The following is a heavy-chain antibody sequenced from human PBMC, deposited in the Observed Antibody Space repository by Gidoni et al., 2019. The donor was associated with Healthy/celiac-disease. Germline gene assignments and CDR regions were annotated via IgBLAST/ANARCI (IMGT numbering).Heavy chain of an antibody. J-gene: IGHJ4*02. CDR3: AREEEDYYDSSGYYGVYFDY. V-gene: IGHV1-69*04. D-gene: IGHD3-22*01. CDR1: GGTFSSYT. Sequence: VQLAHSGAEVKNPGSSVKVSCKASGGTFSSYTISWVRPAPGQGVEWMGRIIPILGIANDAQKFQGRVTITADKSTSTAYMELSRLRSEDTAVYDCAREEEDYYDSSGYYGVYFDYWGQGTLVTVSS. CDR2: IIPILGIA.